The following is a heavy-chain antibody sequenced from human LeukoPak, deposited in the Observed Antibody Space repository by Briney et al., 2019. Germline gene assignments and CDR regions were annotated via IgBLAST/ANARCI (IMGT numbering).Heavy chain of an antibody. CDR1: GGSISSYY. CDR2: IYYSGST. J-gene: IGHJ4*02. Sequence: SETLSLTCTVSGGSISSYYGSWIRQPPGKGLEWIGYIYYSGSTDYNPSLKSRVTISVDTSKNQFSLKLSSVTAADTAVYYCASRSTTGGSWDYWGQGTLVTVSS. D-gene: IGHD1-1*01. CDR3: ASRSTTGGSWDY. V-gene: IGHV4-59*01.